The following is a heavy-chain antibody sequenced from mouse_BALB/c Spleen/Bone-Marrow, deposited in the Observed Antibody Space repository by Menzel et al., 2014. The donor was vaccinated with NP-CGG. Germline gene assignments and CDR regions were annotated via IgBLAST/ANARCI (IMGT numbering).Heavy chain of an antibody. Sequence: QVQLQQSGAELVRPGSSVKISCKASGYAFSVYWMNWVKQRPGQGLEWIGQIYPGDGDTNYNGKFKGRATLTADKFSNTAYMQLSSLTSEDSAAYFCARGGISVDYWGQGTTLTVSS. CDR3: ARGGISVDY. V-gene: IGHV1-80*01. J-gene: IGHJ2*01. CDR1: GYAFSVYW. CDR2: IYPGDGDT.